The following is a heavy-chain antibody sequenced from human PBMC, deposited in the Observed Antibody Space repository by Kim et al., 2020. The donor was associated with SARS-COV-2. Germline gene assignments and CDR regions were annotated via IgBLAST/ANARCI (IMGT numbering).Heavy chain of an antibody. Sequence: ASVKVSCKTSGYIFSKHYINWVRQAPGQGLEWMGVINPGAGSTSPAERFQGRVTLTRDTSTETVYMQLSSLSSEDTAVYFCARDMGDSGSPNYFFDYWGQGTLVTVSS. J-gene: IGHJ4*02. V-gene: IGHV1-46*01. CDR2: INPGAGST. CDR3: ARDMGDSGSPNYFFDY. D-gene: IGHD3-10*01. CDR1: GYIFSKHY.